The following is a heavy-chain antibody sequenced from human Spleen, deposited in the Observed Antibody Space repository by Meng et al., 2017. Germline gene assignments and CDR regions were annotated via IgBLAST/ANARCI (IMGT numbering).Heavy chain of an antibody. Sequence: QGERVQLGAEGKKPGSSVKVSCKASGGTFSSYAISWVRQAPGQGLEWMGGIIPIFGTANYAQKFQGRVTITADESTSTAYMELSSLRSEDTAVYYCARGSTSAGYSSGWYHFDYWGQGTLVTVSS. J-gene: IGHJ4*02. D-gene: IGHD6-19*01. CDR1: GGTFSSYA. CDR2: IIPIFGTA. CDR3: ARGSTSAGYSSGWYHFDY. V-gene: IGHV1-69*12.